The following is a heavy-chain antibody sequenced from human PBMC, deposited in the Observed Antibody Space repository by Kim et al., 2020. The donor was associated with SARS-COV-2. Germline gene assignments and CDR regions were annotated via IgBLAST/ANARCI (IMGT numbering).Heavy chain of an antibody. D-gene: IGHD5-12*01. CDR2: ISGSGGST. CDR1: GFTFSSYA. V-gene: IGHV3-23*01. CDR3: AKGRDGYNLRWGDWYFDL. J-gene: IGHJ2*01. Sequence: GGSLRLSCAASGFTFSSYAMSWVRQAPGKGLEWVSAISGSGGSTYYADSVKGRFTISRDNSKNTLYLQMNSLRAEDTAVYYCAKGRDGYNLRWGDWYFDLWGRGTLVTVSS.